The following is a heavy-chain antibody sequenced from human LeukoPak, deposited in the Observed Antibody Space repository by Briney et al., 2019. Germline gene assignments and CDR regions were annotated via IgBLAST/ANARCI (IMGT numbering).Heavy chain of an antibody. CDR2: FDPEDGET. J-gene: IGHJ5*02. D-gene: IGHD6-13*01. V-gene: IGHV1-24*01. CDR1: GYTLTELS. CDR3: ASGGRGSSWSP. Sequence: ASVKVSCKVSGYTLTELSMHWVRRAPGKGLEWMGGFDPEDGETIYAQKFQGRVTITADESTSTAYMELSSLRSEDTAVYYCASGGRGSSWSPWGQGTLVTVSS.